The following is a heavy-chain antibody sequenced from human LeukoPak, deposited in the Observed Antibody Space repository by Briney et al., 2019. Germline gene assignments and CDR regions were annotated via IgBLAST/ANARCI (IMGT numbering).Heavy chain of an antibody. CDR1: XXXXXSXX. D-gene: IGHD6-19*01. J-gene: IGHJ5*02. V-gene: IGHV1-8*01. CDR3: ARGGAGFFRFDP. CDR2: MNPNSGNT. Sequence: ASVKVSXKAXXXXXXSXXXXXVRXXXXXXXXXMGWMNPNSGNTGYAQKFQGRVTMTRNTSISTAYMELSSLRSEDTAVYYCARGGAGFFRFDPWGQGTLVTVSS.